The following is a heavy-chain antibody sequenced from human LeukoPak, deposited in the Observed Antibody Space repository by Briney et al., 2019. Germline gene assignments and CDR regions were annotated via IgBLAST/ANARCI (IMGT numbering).Heavy chain of an antibody. CDR3: AREVAYDSSGYYYNY. Sequence: PSETLSLTCTVSGCSISSGSYYWSWIRQPAGKGLEWIGRIYTSGSTNYNPSLKSRVTIPVDTSKNQFSLKLSSVTAADTAVYYCAREVAYDSSGYYYNYWGQGTLVTVSS. CDR1: GCSISSGSYY. J-gene: IGHJ4*02. CDR2: IYTSGST. V-gene: IGHV4-61*02. D-gene: IGHD3-22*01.